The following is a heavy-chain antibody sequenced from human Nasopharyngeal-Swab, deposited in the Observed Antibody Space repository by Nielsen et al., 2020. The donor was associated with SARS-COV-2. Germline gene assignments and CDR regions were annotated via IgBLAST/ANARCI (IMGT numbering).Heavy chain of an antibody. CDR1: GESFSGHY. Sequence: LRLSCAVYGESFSGHYWTWIRQPPGKGLEWIGEISHSGSTTYNSSLKSRLAMSVDTSKNQFSLKLNSVTAADTAVYYCARITPSTHNLDYWGQGILVTVSS. CDR3: ARITPSTHNLDY. V-gene: IGHV4-34*01. J-gene: IGHJ4*02. CDR2: ISHSGST. D-gene: IGHD5/OR15-5a*01.